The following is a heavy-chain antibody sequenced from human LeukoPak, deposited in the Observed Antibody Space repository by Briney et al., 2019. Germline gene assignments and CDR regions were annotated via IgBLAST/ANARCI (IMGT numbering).Heavy chain of an antibody. CDR2: INHSGST. J-gene: IGHJ4*02. D-gene: IGHD3-16*02. Sequence: SEPLSLTYAVDGGSFSGYYWSWIRRPPGKGLEWIGEINHSGSTNYNPSLKSRVTISIDTSKNQFSLKLSSVTAADTAVYYCARVLWGAIDYWGQGTLVTVSS. CDR3: ARVLWGAIDY. V-gene: IGHV4-34*01. CDR1: GGSFSGYY.